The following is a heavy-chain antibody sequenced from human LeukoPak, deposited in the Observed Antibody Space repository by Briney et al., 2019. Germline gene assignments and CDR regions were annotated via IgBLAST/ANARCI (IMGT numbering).Heavy chain of an antibody. CDR3: ARSTVPYEQRAFDI. CDR2: INHSGST. D-gene: IGHD4-17*01. V-gene: IGHV4-34*01. Sequence: SETLSLTCAVYGGSFSGYYWSWIRQPPGKGLEWIGEINHSGSTNYNPSLKSRVTISVDTSKNQFSLKLSSVTAADTAVYYCARSTVPYEQRAFDIWGQGTVVTVSS. CDR1: GGSFSGYY. J-gene: IGHJ3*02.